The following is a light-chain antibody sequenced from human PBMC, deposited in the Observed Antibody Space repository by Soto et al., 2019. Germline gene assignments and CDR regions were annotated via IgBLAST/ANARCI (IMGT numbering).Light chain of an antibody. CDR2: DVS. CDR3: QQYTNTNNPWM. Sequence: DIQMTQSPSTLSASAGDRVTITCRASQSITTWLAWYQQKAGKAPKLLMYDVSTLQSGVASRFSGSGSGTEFTLIISGLQPDDSATYYCQQYTNTNNPWMFGQGTKVDIK. CDR1: QSITTW. V-gene: IGKV1-5*01. J-gene: IGKJ1*01.